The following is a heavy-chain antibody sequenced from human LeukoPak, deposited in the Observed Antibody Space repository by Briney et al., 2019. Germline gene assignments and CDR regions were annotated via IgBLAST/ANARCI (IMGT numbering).Heavy chain of an antibody. J-gene: IGHJ4*02. CDR3: ARAGRGTYYYFDV. CDR2: ISGSTGNT. CDR1: GYTFTSYG. Sequence: GASVEVSCKASGYTFTSYGISWVRQAPGHGLQWMGWISGSTGNTNYAQIVQGRVSMTTDTSTNTAYMELRSLTVDDTAVYYCARAGRGTYYYFDVWGQGTLVTVSS. V-gene: IGHV1-18*01. D-gene: IGHD3-10*01.